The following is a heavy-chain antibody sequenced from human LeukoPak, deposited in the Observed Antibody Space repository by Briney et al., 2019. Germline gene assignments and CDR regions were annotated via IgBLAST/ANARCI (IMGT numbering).Heavy chain of an antibody. Sequence: GGSLRLSCAASGFTFSSYSVNWVRQAPGKGLEWVSSIGISSSYIYYADSVKGRFTISRDNAKNSLYLQMNSLRAEDTAVYYCARDRWSQHDFDYWGQGTLVTVSS. V-gene: IGHV3-21*01. CDR3: ARDRWSQHDFDY. CDR2: IGISSSYI. CDR1: GFTFSSYS. J-gene: IGHJ4*02. D-gene: IGHD5-24*01.